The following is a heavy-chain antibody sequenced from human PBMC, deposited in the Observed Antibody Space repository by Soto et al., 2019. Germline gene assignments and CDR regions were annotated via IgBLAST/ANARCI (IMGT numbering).Heavy chain of an antibody. CDR3: ARELTGSFDS. CDR2: IWYDGSKK. Sequence: QVQLVESGGGVVQPGRSLRLSCAASGFTFSSYGMHWVRQALGKGLEWVSVIWYDGSKKYYADSVKGRFTISRDNSKNTLYLQMNSLRAEDTAVYYCARELTGSFDSWGQGTLVTVSS. D-gene: IGHD7-27*01. CDR1: GFTFSSYG. J-gene: IGHJ4*02. V-gene: IGHV3-33*01.